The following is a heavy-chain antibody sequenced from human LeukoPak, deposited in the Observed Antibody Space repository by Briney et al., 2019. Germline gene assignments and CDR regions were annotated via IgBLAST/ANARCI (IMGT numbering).Heavy chain of an antibody. CDR2: ISGSGGST. CDR3: ARVCCYYGSGSPFDP. V-gene: IGHV3-23*01. D-gene: IGHD3-10*01. J-gene: IGHJ5*02. CDR1: GFTFSSYG. Sequence: GGSLRLSCAASGFTFSSYGMSWVRQAPGKGLEWVSAISGSGGSTYYADSVKGRFTISRDNSKNTLYLQMNSLRAEDTAVYYCARVCCYYGSGSPFDPWGQGTLVTVSS.